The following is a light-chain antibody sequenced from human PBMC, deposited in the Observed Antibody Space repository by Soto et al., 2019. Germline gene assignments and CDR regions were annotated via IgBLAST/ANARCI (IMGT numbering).Light chain of an antibody. J-gene: IGKJ4*01. CDR2: AAS. V-gene: IGKV1-27*01. CDR1: QDINNY. Sequence: DIQRTQSPSSLSASVGDRVTITCRASQDINNYLAWYQQSPGKVPKLLVYAASTLHSGVPSRFSGGGSGTDFTLTISSLQPEDVATYYCQKYNSAPLTFGGGTKVDIK. CDR3: QKYNSAPLT.